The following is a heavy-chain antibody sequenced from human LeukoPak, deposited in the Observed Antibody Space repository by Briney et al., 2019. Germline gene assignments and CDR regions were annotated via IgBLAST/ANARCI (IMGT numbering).Heavy chain of an antibody. D-gene: IGHD1-26*01. CDR2: INHSGST. Sequence: SGTLSLTCAVYGGSFSGYYWSWIRQPPGKGLEWIGEINHSGSTNYNPSLKSRVTISVDTSKNQFSLKLSSVTAADTAVYYCARGQVGARNKFDPWGQGTLVTVSS. V-gene: IGHV4-34*01. CDR3: ARGQVGARNKFDP. CDR1: GGSFSGYY. J-gene: IGHJ5*02.